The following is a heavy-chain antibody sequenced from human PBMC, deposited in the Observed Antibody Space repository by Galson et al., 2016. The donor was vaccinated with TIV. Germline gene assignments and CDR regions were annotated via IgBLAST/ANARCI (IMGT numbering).Heavy chain of an antibody. D-gene: IGHD5-18*01. V-gene: IGHV1-69*13. CDR1: GGSFSSYV. J-gene: IGHJ6*02. CDR2: IIPLFSTA. Sequence: SVKVSCKASGGSFSSYVISWVRQAPGQGLEWMGGIIPLFSTANYAQKFQGRVTITADESTSTAYMELSSLRSEDTAIYYCGKDRNTAMDTYYWYYGMDVWGQGTTVTVSS. CDR3: GKDRNTAMDTYYWYYGMDV.